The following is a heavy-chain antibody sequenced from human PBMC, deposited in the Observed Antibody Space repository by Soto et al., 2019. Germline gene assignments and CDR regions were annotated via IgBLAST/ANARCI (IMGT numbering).Heavy chain of an antibody. CDR2: ISGSGGST. CDR1: GFTFSSYA. D-gene: IGHD4-17*01. J-gene: IGHJ4*02. CDR3: AKGGDYGPYFDY. V-gene: IGHV3-23*01. Sequence: EVQLLESGGGLVQPGGSLRLSCAASGFTFSSYAMSWVHQAPGKGLEWVSAISGSGGSTYYADSVKGRFTISRDNSKNTLYLQMNSLRAEDTAVYYCAKGGDYGPYFDYWGQGTLVTVSS.